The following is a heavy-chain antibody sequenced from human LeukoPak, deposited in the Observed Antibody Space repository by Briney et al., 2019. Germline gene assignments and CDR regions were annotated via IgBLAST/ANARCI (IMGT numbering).Heavy chain of an antibody. J-gene: IGHJ6*03. Sequence: PSETLSLTCTVSGGSISSSSYYWGWIRQPPGKGLEWIGSIYYSGSTYYNPSLKSRVTISVDTSKNQFSLKLSSVTAADTAVYYCARSEQLDRYYYYYYYMDVWGKGTTVTVSS. CDR3: ARSEQLDRYYYYYYYMDV. CDR1: GGSISSSSYY. V-gene: IGHV4-39*01. D-gene: IGHD6-6*01. CDR2: IYYSGST.